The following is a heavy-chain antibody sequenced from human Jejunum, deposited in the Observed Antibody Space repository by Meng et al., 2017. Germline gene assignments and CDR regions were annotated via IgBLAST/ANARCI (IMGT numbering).Heavy chain of an antibody. CDR2: IYYSGAT. Sequence: QVQLQESGPGLVKPSQTLSPTRTVSGGSISSDDYDWSWIRQPPGKGLEWIGYIYYSGATYSNPSLKSRATISIDTSKNQFSLRLTSVTAADTAVYYCVREKRRTYYFDYWGQGTLVTVSS. CDR1: GGSISSDDYD. D-gene: IGHD3-16*01. V-gene: IGHV4-30-4*01. CDR3: VREKRRTYYFDY. J-gene: IGHJ4*02.